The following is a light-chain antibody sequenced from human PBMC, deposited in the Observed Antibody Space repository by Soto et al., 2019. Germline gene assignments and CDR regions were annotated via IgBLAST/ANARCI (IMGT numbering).Light chain of an antibody. CDR1: QNIGVY. CDR2: AAS. Sequence: DIQMTQSPSSLSASVGDRVTITCRASQNIGVYLNWYQKKPGKAPKLLIHAASSLHSGVPSTFSGSGSGTDFALTISSLQPEAFETYYCHQTAANPWTFAQGTKVDIK. J-gene: IGKJ1*01. V-gene: IGKV1-39*01. CDR3: HQTAANPWT.